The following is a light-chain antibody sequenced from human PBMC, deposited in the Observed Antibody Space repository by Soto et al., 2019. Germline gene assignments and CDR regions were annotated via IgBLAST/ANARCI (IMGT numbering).Light chain of an antibody. CDR3: QSSDTSLGAPV. CDR2: GNT. J-gene: IGLJ2*01. Sequence: QSVLTQPPSGSGAPGQRVTISCTGSNSNIGAGYDVHWYQQLPGTAPKLLISGNTNRPSGVPDRFSGSKSGTSASLAIIGLQADDEGDYYCQSSDTSLGAPVFGGGTKLTVL. V-gene: IGLV1-40*01. CDR1: NSNIGAGYD.